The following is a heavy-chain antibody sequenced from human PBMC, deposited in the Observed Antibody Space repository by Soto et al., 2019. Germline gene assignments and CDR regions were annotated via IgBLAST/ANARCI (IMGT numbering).Heavy chain of an antibody. J-gene: IGHJ4*02. CDR2: IDWDDDK. CDR3: ARSPGGFTVATYFFDY. CDR1: GFSLSSKGMR. Sequence: SGPTLVNPTQTLTLTCTFSGFSLSSKGMRVSWIRQPPGRALEWLARIDWDDDKFYSPSLRTRLAISKGTSKNQVVLTMTNVDPMDTATYYCARSPGGFTVATYFFDYWGQGTLVTVSS. V-gene: IGHV2-70*04. D-gene: IGHD3-16*01.